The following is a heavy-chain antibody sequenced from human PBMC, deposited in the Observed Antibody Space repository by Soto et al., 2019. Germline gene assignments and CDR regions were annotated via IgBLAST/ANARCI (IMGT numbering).Heavy chain of an antibody. D-gene: IGHD5-18*01. CDR1: VYSFSSYW. J-gene: IGHJ6*01. Sequence: GESLKISSKGSVYSFSSYWIGWVRQMPGKGLVWMENIYPGHSHTRYSPSFQGQVTISADKSISTAYLQWSSLKASDTAMYYCARSPVTHGFYYGMDVLGQGTTGTVSS. V-gene: IGHV5-51*01. CDR3: ARSPVTHGFYYGMDV. CDR2: IYPGHSHT.